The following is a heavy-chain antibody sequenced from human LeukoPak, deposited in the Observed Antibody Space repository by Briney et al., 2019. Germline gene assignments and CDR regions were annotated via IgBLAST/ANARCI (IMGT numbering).Heavy chain of an antibody. D-gene: IGHD3-10*01. Sequence: SETLSLTCTVSGGSISSSSYYWGWIRQPPGKGLEWIESIYYSGSTYYNPSLKSRVTISVDTSKNQFSLKLSSVTAADTAVYYCARGGGPVLLWFGELPNWFDPWGQGTLVTVSS. CDR3: ARGGGPVLLWFGELPNWFDP. CDR2: IYYSGST. CDR1: GGSISSSSYY. J-gene: IGHJ5*02. V-gene: IGHV4-39*07.